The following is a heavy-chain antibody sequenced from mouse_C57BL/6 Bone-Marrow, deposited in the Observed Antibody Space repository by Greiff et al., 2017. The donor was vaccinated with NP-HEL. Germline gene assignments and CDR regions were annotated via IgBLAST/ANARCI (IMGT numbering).Heavy chain of an antibody. V-gene: IGHV1-63*01. J-gene: IGHJ3*01. D-gene: IGHD2-12*01. CDR3: ARGGGYSSRTWFAY. CDR2: IYPGGGYT. Sequence: QVQLQQSGAELVRPGTSVKMSCKASGYTFTNYWIGWAKQRPGHGLEWIGDIYPGGGYTNYNEKFKGKATLTADKSSSTAYMQFSSLTSEDSAIYYCARGGGYSSRTWFAYWGQGTLVTVSA. CDR1: GYTFTNYW.